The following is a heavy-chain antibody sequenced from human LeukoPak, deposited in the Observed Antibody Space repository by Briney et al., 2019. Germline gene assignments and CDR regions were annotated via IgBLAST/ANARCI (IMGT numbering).Heavy chain of an antibody. CDR2: VYYSGST. D-gene: IGHD2-21*01. V-gene: IGHV4-59*01. CDR3: ARGLSGDLYAFYS. CDR1: GGSISNYY. J-gene: IGHJ3*02. Sequence: SETLSLNCTVSGGSISNYYWKWIRQPPGKGLQWIVYVYYSGSTSYNPSLKSRVTTSVDTSKNQFSLNLTSVTAADTAVYHCARGLSGDLYAFYSWGQGTMVTVCS.